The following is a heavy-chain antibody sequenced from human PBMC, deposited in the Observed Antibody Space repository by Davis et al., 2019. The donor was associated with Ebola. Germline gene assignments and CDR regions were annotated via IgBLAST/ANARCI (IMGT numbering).Heavy chain of an antibody. V-gene: IGHV3-11*06. Sequence: GESLKISCAASGFTFSVYYMSWIRQAPGKGPEWVSSISSSASYKNYADSVKGRFTISRDNSKNTLYLQMNSLRAEDTAVYYCAKGTYSGYWGQGTLVTVSS. J-gene: IGHJ4*02. CDR2: ISSSASYK. D-gene: IGHD1-26*01. CDR3: AKGTYSGY. CDR1: GFTFSVYY.